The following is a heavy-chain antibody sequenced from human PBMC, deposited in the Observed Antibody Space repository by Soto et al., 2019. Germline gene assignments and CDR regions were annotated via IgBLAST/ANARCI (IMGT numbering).Heavy chain of an antibody. J-gene: IGHJ4*02. CDR2: ISYDGSNK. CDR1: GFTFSSNA. Sequence: QVQLVESGGGVVQPGRSLRLFCAASGFTFSSNAMHWVRQAPGKGLEWVAVISYDGSNKYYADSVKGRFTISRDNSKNTLYLQMNSLRAEDTAVYYCARLELYSSGWYRGVEDYWGQGTLVTVSS. D-gene: IGHD6-19*01. V-gene: IGHV3-30-3*02. CDR3: ARLELYSSGWYRGVEDY.